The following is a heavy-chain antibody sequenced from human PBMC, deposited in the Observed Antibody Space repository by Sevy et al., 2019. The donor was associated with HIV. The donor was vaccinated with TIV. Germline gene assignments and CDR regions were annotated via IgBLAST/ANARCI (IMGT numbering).Heavy chain of an antibody. CDR3: GLSYYDSSGYSSAFDI. V-gene: IGHV1-8*01. D-gene: IGHD3-22*01. J-gene: IGHJ3*02. CDR1: GYTFTSYD. CDR2: MNPNSGNT. Sequence: ASVKVSCKASGYTFTSYDINWVRQATGQGLEWMGWMNPNSGNTGYAQKFQGRVTMTRNTSISTAYMELSSLRSEDTAVYYCGLSYYDSSGYSSAFDIWGQGTMVTV.